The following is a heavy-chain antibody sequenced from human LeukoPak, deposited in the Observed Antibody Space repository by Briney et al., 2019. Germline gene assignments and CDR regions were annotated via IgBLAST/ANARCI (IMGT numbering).Heavy chain of an antibody. V-gene: IGHV3-30*04. D-gene: IGHD3-10*01. Sequence: GGSLRLSCEASGFTFSSYAMHWVRQAPGKGLEWVSIISYDGSDEKSADSVKGRFTISRDNAKNMVFLQMNSLRVEDTAIYYCAKLSWREVLSDDFDYWGQGTLVTVSS. CDR1: GFTFSSYA. CDR3: AKLSWREVLSDDFDY. J-gene: IGHJ4*02. CDR2: ISYDGSDE.